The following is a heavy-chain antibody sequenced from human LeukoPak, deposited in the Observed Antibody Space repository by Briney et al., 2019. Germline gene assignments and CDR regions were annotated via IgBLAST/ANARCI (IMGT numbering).Heavy chain of an antibody. CDR1: GLTFNTYN. CDR3: ARDLGSDSSGGPYHYFDD. Sequence: GGSLRLSCVASGLTFNTYNMNWVRQAPGKGLEWVSSISSSSSNMYYADSVKGRFTISRDNAKNSLYLQTNSLRVEDTAVYYCARDLGSDSSGGPYHYFDDWGQGTLVTVSS. J-gene: IGHJ4*02. V-gene: IGHV3-21*01. D-gene: IGHD3-22*01. CDR2: ISSSSSNM.